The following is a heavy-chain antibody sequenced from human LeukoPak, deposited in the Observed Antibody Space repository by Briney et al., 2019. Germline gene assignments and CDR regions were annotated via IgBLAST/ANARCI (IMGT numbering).Heavy chain of an antibody. CDR3: ARDLSGSYLMYYFDY. Sequence: GGSLRLSCAASGFTFSSYGMHWVRQAPGKGLEWVAVIWYDGSNKYYAGSVKGRFTISRDNSKNTLYLQMNSLRAEDTAVYYCARDLSGSYLMYYFDYWGQGTLVTVSS. CDR2: IWYDGSNK. CDR1: GFTFSSYG. V-gene: IGHV3-33*01. J-gene: IGHJ4*02. D-gene: IGHD1-26*01.